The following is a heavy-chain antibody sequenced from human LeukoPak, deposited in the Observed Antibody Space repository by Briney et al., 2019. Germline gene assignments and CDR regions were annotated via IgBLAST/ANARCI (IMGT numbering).Heavy chain of an antibody. CDR1: GFTFSSYA. V-gene: IGHV3-30-3*01. J-gene: IGHJ4*02. CDR3: ARPDPPYSGSNTGRLDY. Sequence: PGGSLRLSCAASGFTFSSYAMHWVRQAPGKGLEWVAVISYDGSNKYYADSVKGRFTISRDNSKNTLYLQMNSLRAEDTAVYYCARPDPPYSGSNTGRLDYWGQGTLVTVSS. D-gene: IGHD1-26*01. CDR2: ISYDGSNK.